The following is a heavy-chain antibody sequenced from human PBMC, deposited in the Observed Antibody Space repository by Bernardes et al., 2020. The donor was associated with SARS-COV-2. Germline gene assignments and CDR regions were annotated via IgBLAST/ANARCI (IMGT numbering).Heavy chain of an antibody. CDR1: GFTFSSYC. D-gene: IGHD3-16*02. J-gene: IGHJ4*02. CDR2: IKQDGSEK. V-gene: IGHV3-7*03. Sequence: GGSLRLSCAASGFTFSSYCMSWVRQAPGKGLEWVANIKQDGSEKYYVDSVKGRFTISRDNAKNSLYLQMNSLRAEDTAVYYCAIMITFGGVIDAFDYWGQGTLVTVSS. CDR3: AIMITFGGVIDAFDY.